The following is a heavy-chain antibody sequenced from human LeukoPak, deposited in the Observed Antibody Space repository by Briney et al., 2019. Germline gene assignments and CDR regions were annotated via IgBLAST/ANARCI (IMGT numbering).Heavy chain of an antibody. CDR1: GFTFSTYG. D-gene: IGHD2-15*01. J-gene: IGHJ3*02. Sequence: PGGSLRLSCAASGFTFSTYGMHWVRQAPGKGLEWVAVMSYDGTNKYHADFVKGRFTISRDTSKNTLYLQMNSLRAEDTAVYYCARGYCSGGTCYPHDTFDIWGQGTMVIVSS. CDR2: MSYDGTNK. V-gene: IGHV3-30*03. CDR3: ARGYCSGGTCYPHDTFDI.